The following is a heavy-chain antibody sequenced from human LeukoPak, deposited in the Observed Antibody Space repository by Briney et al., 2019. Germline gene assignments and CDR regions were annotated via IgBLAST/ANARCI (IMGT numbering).Heavy chain of an antibody. CDR2: IYYSGST. CDR3: ARFNPGYSYGYDY. V-gene: IGHV4-30-4*01. CDR1: GGSISSGDYY. D-gene: IGHD5-18*01. J-gene: IGHJ4*02. Sequence: SETLSLTCTDSGGSISSGDYYWSWIRQPPGKGLEWIGYIYYSGSTYYNPSLKSRVTISVDTSKNRFSLKLSSVTAADTAVYYRARFNPGYSYGYDYWGQGTPVTVSS.